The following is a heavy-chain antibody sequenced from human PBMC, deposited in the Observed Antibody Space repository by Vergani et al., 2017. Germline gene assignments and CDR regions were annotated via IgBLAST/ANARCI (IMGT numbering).Heavy chain of an antibody. CDR2: ISAYNGNT. CDR3: ARVVVVVPAAIPRLRWFDP. J-gene: IGHJ5*02. CDR1: GYTFTGYY. V-gene: IGHV1-18*04. D-gene: IGHD2-2*02. Sequence: QVQLVQSGAEVKKPGASVKVSCKASGYTFTGYYMHWVRQAPGQGLEWMGWISAYNGNTNYAQKLQGRVTMTTDTSTSTAYMELRSLRSDDTAVYYCARVVVVVPAAIPRLRWFDPWGQGTLVTVSS.